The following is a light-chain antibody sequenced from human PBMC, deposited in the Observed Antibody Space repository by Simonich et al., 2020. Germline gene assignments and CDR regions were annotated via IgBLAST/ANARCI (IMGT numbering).Light chain of an antibody. Sequence: DIVMTQTPLSLSVTPGQPASISCKSSQSLLHRDGKTYLYWYLQKPGQSPQLLFYEVCNRFSGVPDRFSGSGSGTDFTLKISRVEAEDVGVYYCMQSIQLPRTFGQGTKVEIK. CDR1: QSLLHRDGKTY. CDR2: EVC. J-gene: IGKJ1*01. CDR3: MQSIQLPRT. V-gene: IGKV2D-29*02.